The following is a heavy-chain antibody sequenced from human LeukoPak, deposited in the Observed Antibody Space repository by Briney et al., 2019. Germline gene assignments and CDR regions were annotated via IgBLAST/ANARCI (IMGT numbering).Heavy chain of an antibody. CDR2: IYYSGST. CDR3: AREGVGATDDAFDV. Sequence: SETLSLTCSVSGGSISSYYWSWIRQPPGKGLEWIGYIYYSGSTNYSPSLKSRVTISVDTSKNQFSLKLRSVTAADTAVYYCAREGVGATDDAFDVWGQGTMVTVSS. CDR1: GGSISSYY. J-gene: IGHJ3*01. D-gene: IGHD1-26*01. V-gene: IGHV4-59*01.